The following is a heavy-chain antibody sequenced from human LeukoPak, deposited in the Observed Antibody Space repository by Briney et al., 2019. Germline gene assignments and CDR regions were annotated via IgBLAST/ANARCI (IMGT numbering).Heavy chain of an antibody. CDR2: INHSGST. J-gene: IGHJ5*02. Sequence: PSETLSLTCAVYGGSFSGYYWSWIRQPPGKGLEWIGEINHSGSTNYNPSLKSRVTISVDTSKNQFSLKLSSVTAADTAVYYCARGGVYGDYHWGQGTLVTVSS. V-gene: IGHV4-34*01. D-gene: IGHD4-17*01. CDR3: ARGGVYGDYH. CDR1: GGSFSGYY.